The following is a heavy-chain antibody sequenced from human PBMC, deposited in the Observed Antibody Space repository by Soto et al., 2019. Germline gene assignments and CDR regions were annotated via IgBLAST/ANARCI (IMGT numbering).Heavy chain of an antibody. CDR1: GYTLNTYY. Sequence: GASVKVSCKPSGYTLNTYYLHWVRQAPGQGLEWMGIIHTSGGGSTYAQKFLGRVTMTRDTSTSTVFMELSSLRSADTATYYCAQTYYYGSNWFDPWGQGTLVTVSS. CDR2: IHTSGGGS. D-gene: IGHD3-10*01. V-gene: IGHV1-46*02. J-gene: IGHJ5*02. CDR3: AQTYYYGSNWFDP.